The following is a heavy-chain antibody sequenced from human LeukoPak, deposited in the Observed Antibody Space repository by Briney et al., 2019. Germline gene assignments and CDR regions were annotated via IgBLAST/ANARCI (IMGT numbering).Heavy chain of an antibody. Sequence: SETLSLTCTVSGYSISSGYYWSWIRPPPGKGLEWIGYINYSGNTNYNPSLKSRVTISVDTSKNQFSLKVSSVTAADTAVYYCARGSRGYSYGWGQGTLVTVSS. J-gene: IGHJ4*02. V-gene: IGHV4-61*01. CDR2: INYSGNT. D-gene: IGHD5-18*01. CDR1: GYSISSGYY. CDR3: ARGSRGYSYG.